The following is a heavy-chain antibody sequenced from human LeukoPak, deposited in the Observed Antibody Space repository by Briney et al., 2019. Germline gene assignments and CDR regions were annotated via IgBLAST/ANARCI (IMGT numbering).Heavy chain of an antibody. D-gene: IGHD3-9*01. CDR3: ARDRSGYYSFDC. CDR2: IYYSGST. CDR1: GGSISSSGYY. Sequence: PSQTLSLTCTVSGGSISSSGYYWSWIRQHPGKGLEWIGYIYYSGSTYYNPSLKGRVTISVDTSKNQFSLKLTSVTAADTAVYYCARDRSGYYSFDCWGQGTLVTVSS. J-gene: IGHJ4*02. V-gene: IGHV4-31*03.